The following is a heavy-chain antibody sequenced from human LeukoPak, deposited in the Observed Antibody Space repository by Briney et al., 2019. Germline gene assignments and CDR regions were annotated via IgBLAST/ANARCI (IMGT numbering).Heavy chain of an antibody. J-gene: IGHJ3*02. CDR1: GYTFTSYG. Sequence: ASVKVSCKASGYTFTSYGITWVRQAPGQGLEWMGWISAYNGNTNYAQKLQGRVTMTTDTSTSTAYMELRSLRSEDTAVYYCARDNPSRITMIVVVIDHDAFDIWGQGTMVTVSS. CDR3: ARDNPSRITMIVVVIDHDAFDI. CDR2: ISAYNGNT. D-gene: IGHD3-22*01. V-gene: IGHV1-18*01.